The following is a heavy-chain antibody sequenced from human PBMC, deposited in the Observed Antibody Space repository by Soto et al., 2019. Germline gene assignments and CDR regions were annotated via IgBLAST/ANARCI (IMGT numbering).Heavy chain of an antibody. CDR2: IYYSGST. J-gene: IGHJ3*02. Sequence: SETLSLTCTVSGGSLSSSSYYWGWIRQPPGKGLEWIGSIYYSGSTYYNPSLKSRVTISVDTSKNQFSLKLSSVTAADTAVYYCARGRVRGVTPGAFDIWGQGTMVTVSS. V-gene: IGHV4-39*01. CDR3: ARGRVRGVTPGAFDI. D-gene: IGHD3-10*01. CDR1: GGSLSSSSYY.